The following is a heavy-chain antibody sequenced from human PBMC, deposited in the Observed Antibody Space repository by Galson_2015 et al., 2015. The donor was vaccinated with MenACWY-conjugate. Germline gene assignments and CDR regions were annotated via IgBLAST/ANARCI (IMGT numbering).Heavy chain of an antibody. CDR2: ISYDGSNK. CDR3: AKDRYYDSSGPTFDY. J-gene: IGHJ4*02. D-gene: IGHD3-22*01. V-gene: IGHV3-30*18. Sequence: SLRLSCAASGFTFSSYGMHWVRQAPGKGLEWVAVISYDGSNKYYADSVKGRFTISRDNSKNTLYLQMNSLRAEDTAVYYCAKDRYYDSSGPTFDYWGQGTLVTVSS. CDR1: GFTFSSYG.